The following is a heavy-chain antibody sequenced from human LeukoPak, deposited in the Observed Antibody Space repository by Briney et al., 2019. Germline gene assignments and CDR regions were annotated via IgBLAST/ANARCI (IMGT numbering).Heavy chain of an antibody. CDR3: ARGKVDGDDFDY. CDR1: GFTFTNYY. CDR2: INPNSGT. J-gene: IGHJ4*02. D-gene: IGHD4-17*01. Sequence: ASVKVSCKASGFTFTNYYMHWVRQAPGQGLEWMGWINPNSGTNYAQNFQGRVTMTRDSSISTAYMELSRLRSDDTAVYYCARGKVDGDDFDYWGQGTLVTVSS. V-gene: IGHV1-2*02.